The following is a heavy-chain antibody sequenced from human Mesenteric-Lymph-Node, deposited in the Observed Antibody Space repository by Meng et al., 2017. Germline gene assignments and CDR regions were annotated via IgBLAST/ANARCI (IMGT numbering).Heavy chain of an antibody. CDR1: GFTFSSYA. CDR2: ISYDGSNK. CDR3: AREIEYSSGWYQYYFDY. J-gene: IGHJ4*02. D-gene: IGHD6-19*01. Sequence: GESLKISCAASGFTFSSYAMHWVRQAPGKGLEWVAVISYDGSNKYYADSVKGRFTISRDNSKNTLYLQMNSLRAEDTAVYYCAREIEYSSGWYQYYFDYWGQGTLVT. V-gene: IGHV3-30*04.